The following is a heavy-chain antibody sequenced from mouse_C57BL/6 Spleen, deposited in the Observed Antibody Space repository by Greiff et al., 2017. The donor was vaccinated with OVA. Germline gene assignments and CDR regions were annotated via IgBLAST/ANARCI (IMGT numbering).Heavy chain of an antibody. V-gene: IGHV1-81*01. CDR3: ARGEGPVVAKNWYFDV. J-gene: IGHJ1*03. CDR1: GYTFTSYG. CDR2: IYPRSGNT. D-gene: IGHD1-1*01. Sequence: VQLQQSGAELARPGASVKLSCKASGYTFTSYGISWVKQRTGQGLEWIGEIYPRSGNTYYNEKFKGKATLTADKSSSTAYMELRSLTSEDSAVYFCARGEGPVVAKNWYFDVWGTGTTVTVSS.